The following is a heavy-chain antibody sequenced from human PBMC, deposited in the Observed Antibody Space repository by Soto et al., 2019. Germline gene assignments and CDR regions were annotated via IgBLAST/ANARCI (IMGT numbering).Heavy chain of an antibody. J-gene: IGHJ4*02. V-gene: IGHV4-38-2*01. CDR2: IYHSGRT. CDR3: ATTSGSFPY. D-gene: IGHD1-26*01. CDR1: GYSISSGYY. Sequence: SETLSLTCAVSGYSISSGYYWGWIRQPPGKGLEWIGSIYHSGRTYYNASLESRLTISLDTSKNQFSLKLTSVTAAGTALYFFATTSGSFPYWGQGTLVTVSS.